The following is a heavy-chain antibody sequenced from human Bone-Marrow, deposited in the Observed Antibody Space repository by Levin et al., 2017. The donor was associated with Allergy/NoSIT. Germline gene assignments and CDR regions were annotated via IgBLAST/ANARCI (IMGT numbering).Heavy chain of an antibody. Sequence: PGGSLRLSCAASGFTFSSYGMHWVRQAPGKGLEWVAVIWYDGSNKYYADSVKGRFTISRDNSKNTLYLQMNSLRAEDTAVYYCARDSLVGRCSSTSCYKAEEGYYYYGMDVWGQGTTVTVSS. V-gene: IGHV3-33*01. J-gene: IGHJ6*02. CDR2: IWYDGSNK. D-gene: IGHD2-2*02. CDR3: ARDSLVGRCSSTSCYKAEEGYYYYGMDV. CDR1: GFTFSSYG.